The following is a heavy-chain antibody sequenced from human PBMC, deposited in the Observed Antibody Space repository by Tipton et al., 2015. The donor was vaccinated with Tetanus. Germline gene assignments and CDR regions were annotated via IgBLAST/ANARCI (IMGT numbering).Heavy chain of an antibody. D-gene: IGHD3-3*01. CDR3: ARDNYDSKDFSDY. CDR1: EFTFSRFG. V-gene: IGHV3-48*03. J-gene: IGHJ4*02. CDR2: ISASGHPI. Sequence: SLRLSCAASEFTFSRFGMHWVRQTPGKGLEWVAYISASGHPIFYTDSVKGRFTISTDNTKNHLYLQMNSLRVEGTGLYFCARDNYDSKDFSDYWGQGTLITVSS.